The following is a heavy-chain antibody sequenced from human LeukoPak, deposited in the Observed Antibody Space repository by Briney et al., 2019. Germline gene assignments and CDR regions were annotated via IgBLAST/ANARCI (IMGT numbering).Heavy chain of an antibody. V-gene: IGHV3-7*01. CDR3: ARLWGDVTIFDY. CDR1: GFTFSAFW. J-gene: IGHJ4*02. Sequence: GGSLRLSCAASGFTFSAFWMSWVRQAPGKGLEWVANMKQDGSVKHYVDSVKGRFTVSRDNAKNSLYLQTNSLRAEDTAVYYCARLWGDVTIFDYWGQGTLVTASS. D-gene: IGHD3-10*01. CDR2: MKQDGSVK.